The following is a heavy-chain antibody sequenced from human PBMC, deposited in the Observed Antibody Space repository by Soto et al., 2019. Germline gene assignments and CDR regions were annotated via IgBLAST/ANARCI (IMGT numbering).Heavy chain of an antibody. D-gene: IGHD3-16*01. J-gene: IGHJ5*02. V-gene: IGHV1-46*01. CDR1: GYTFTSYY. CDR2: INPSGGST. CDR3: ARDLIRKGRWGRNWFDP. Sequence: QVQLVQSGAEVKKPGASVKVSCKASGYTFTSYYMHWVRQAPGQGLEWMGIINPSGGSTSYAQKFQGRVTMTRDTSTSTVYRELSSLRSEDTAVYYCARDLIRKGRWGRNWFDPWGQGTLVTVSS.